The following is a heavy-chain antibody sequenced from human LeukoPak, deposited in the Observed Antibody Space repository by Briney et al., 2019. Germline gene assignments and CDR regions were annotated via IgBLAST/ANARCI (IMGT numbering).Heavy chain of an antibody. J-gene: IGHJ4*02. CDR3: AKAPVTTCSGAYCFPFDY. CDR2: ISYDGSNK. CDR1: GFTFSSYA. D-gene: IGHD2-21*01. V-gene: IGHV3-30*04. Sequence: GGSLRLSCAASGFTFSSYAMHWVRQAPGKGLEWVAVISYDGSNKYYADSVKGRFTISRDSSKNTLYLQMNRLRAEDAAVYYCAKAPVTTCSGAYCFPFDYWGQGTLVTVSS.